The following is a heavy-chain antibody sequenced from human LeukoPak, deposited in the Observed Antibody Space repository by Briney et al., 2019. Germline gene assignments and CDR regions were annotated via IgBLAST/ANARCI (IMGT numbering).Heavy chain of an antibody. CDR1: GFTFSRYW. Sequence: GGSLRLSCAASGFTFSRYWMHWARQTPGKGLVRVSRINSDGSSTTNADSVKGRFTISRDNAKNTLYLQMNSLRVEDTAVYFCARGGSPPETLGDAFDIWGQGRMVTVSS. V-gene: IGHV3-74*01. D-gene: IGHD1-26*01. CDR2: INSDGSST. CDR3: ARGGSPPETLGDAFDI. J-gene: IGHJ3*02.